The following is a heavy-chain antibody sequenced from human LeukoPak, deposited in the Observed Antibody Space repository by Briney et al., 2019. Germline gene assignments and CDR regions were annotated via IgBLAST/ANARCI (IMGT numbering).Heavy chain of an antibody. Sequence: SETLSLTCTVSGDSISSSYWSWIRQPPGKGLEWIGFIYIGGYNYNPSLKSRVTISVDTSKNQFSLKLSSVTAADTAVYYCARLQNYYGSGTYYTSRPYFDYWGQGTLVTVSS. CDR1: GDSISSSY. D-gene: IGHD3-10*01. CDR3: ARLQNYYGSGTYYTSRPYFDY. J-gene: IGHJ4*02. CDR2: IYIGGY. V-gene: IGHV4-4*08.